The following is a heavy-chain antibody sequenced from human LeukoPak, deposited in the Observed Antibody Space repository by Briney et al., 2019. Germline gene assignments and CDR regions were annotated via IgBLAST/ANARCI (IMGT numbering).Heavy chain of an antibody. J-gene: IGHJ5*02. CDR1: GGSFGGYY. D-gene: IGHD6-13*01. CDR3: ARDRGIAAAGTIWFDP. V-gene: IGHV4-34*01. Sequence: SETLSLTCAVYGGSFGGYYWSWIRQPPGKGLEWIGEINHSGSTNYNPSLKSRVTISVDTSKNQFSLKLSSVTAADTAVYYYARDRGIAAAGTIWFDPWGQGTLVTVSS. CDR2: INHSGST.